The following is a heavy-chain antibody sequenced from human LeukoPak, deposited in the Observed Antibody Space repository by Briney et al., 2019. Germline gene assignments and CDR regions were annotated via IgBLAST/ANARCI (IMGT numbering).Heavy chain of an antibody. CDR3: ASEREYYDFWSGYYTPSHFDY. Sequence: GGSLRLSCAASGFTFSSYEMNWVRQAPGKGLEWVSYISSSGSTIYYADSAKGRFTISRDNAKNSLYLQMNSLRAEDTAVYYCASEREYYDFWSGYYTPSHFDYWGQGTLVTVSS. V-gene: IGHV3-48*03. CDR1: GFTFSSYE. CDR2: ISSSGSTI. D-gene: IGHD3-3*01. J-gene: IGHJ4*02.